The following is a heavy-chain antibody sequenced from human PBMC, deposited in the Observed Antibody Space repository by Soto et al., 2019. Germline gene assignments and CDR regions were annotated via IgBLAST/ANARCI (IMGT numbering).Heavy chain of an antibody. CDR1: GFTVSSDY. V-gene: IGHV3-66*01. J-gene: IGHJ4*02. Sequence: EVQLVESGGGLVQPGGSLRLSCAVSGFTVSSDYMSWVRQAPEKGLEWVSVIYSGSSTYYADSVKVRFSVSRDNSKNTLYLHMTSLRAEDTAVYYCARGPCGSGRYSLDYWGQGTLVTVSS. CDR2: IYSGSST. D-gene: IGHD3-10*01. CDR3: ARGPCGSGRYSLDY.